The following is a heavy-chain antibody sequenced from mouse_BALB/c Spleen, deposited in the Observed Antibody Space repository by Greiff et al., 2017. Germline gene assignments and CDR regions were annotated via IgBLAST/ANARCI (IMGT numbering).Heavy chain of an antibody. CDR1: GFSLTSYG. D-gene: IGHD1-1*01. Sequence: VMLVESGPGLVAPSQSLSITCTVSGFSLTSYGVHWVRQPPGKGLEWLGVIWAGGSTNYNSALMSRLSISKDNSKSQVFLKMNSLQTDDTAMYYCARDHSTTVVAPLDWGQGTLVTVSA. CDR3: ARDHSTTVVAPLD. CDR2: IWAGGST. J-gene: IGHJ3*01. V-gene: IGHV2-9*02.